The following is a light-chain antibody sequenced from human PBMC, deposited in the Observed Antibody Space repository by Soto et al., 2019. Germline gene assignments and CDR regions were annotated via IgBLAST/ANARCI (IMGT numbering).Light chain of an antibody. V-gene: IGLV2-14*01. CDR3: SSYTSSSPYV. CDR1: SSDVGGYNY. CDR2: DVS. Sequence: QCFLKQPAYGARLPGRSITITCHETSSDVGGYNYVSWYQQHPGKAPKLMIYDVSNRPSGVSTRFSGSQSGNTASLTISGLQAEDEADYYCSSYTSSSPYVFGTGTKVTVL. J-gene: IGLJ1*01.